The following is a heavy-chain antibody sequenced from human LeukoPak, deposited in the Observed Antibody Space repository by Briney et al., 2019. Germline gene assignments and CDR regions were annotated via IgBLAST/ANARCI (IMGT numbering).Heavy chain of an antibody. Sequence: GGSLRLSCVVSGLPVNFNYMAWVRQAPGKGLEWVSGTYGGGSKDYADSVKGRFTISRDNLKNTLYLQMNSLGAEDSAVYYCATLTNRASSAFDIWGQGTRVTVSS. CDR2: TYGGGSK. CDR3: ATLTNRASSAFDI. J-gene: IGHJ3*02. CDR1: GLPVNFNY. D-gene: IGHD3-16*02. V-gene: IGHV3-53*01.